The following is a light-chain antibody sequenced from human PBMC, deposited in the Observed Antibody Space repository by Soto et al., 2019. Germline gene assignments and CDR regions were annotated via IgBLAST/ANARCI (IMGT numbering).Light chain of an antibody. CDR1: QSISRG. J-gene: IGKJ1*01. CDR2: GAS. CDR3: QQSYTTPRT. V-gene: IGKV1-39*01. Sequence: DIQSTQSPSTLSSSVGDSVTITCRASQSISRGLAWYQQKPGKAPNLLIYGASNLQSGVPSTFRGSGSETDFTLTITTLQPEDFATYYCQQSYTTPRTVGQGTKVDIK.